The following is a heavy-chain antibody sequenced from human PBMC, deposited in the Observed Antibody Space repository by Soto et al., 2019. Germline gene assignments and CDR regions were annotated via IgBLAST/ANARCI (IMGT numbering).Heavy chain of an antibody. CDR3: AFRTFHI. J-gene: IGHJ3*02. V-gene: IGHV3-9*01. Sequence: EVQLVESGGGLVQPGRSLRLSCAASGFTFDDYAMHWVRQAPGKGLEWVSGIRWNCGSIGYADSVKGRFTISRDNAKNSLYLQMNSLRAEDTALYYCAFRTFHIWGQGTMVTVSS. CDR2: IRWNCGSI. CDR1: GFTFDDYA.